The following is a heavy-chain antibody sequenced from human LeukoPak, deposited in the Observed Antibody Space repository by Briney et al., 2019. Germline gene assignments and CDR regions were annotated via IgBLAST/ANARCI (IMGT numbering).Heavy chain of an antibody. V-gene: IGHV1-46*01. J-gene: IGHJ4*02. Sequence: ASVKVSFKASGYTFTSYYMHWVRQAPGQGLEWMGIINPSGGSTSYAQKFQGRVTMTRDTSTSTVYMELSSLRSEDTAVYYCARDRVQDYDFWSGYLLYYFDYWGQGTLVTVSS. D-gene: IGHD3-3*01. CDR2: INPSGGST. CDR1: GYTFTSYY. CDR3: ARDRVQDYDFWSGYLLYYFDY.